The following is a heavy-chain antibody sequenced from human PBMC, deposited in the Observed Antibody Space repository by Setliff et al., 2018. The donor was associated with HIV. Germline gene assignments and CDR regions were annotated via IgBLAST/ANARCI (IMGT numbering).Heavy chain of an antibody. Sequence: SVKVSCKASGGTFSSYPISWVRQAPGQGLEWMGGIIPIFGTTHYAQKFQGRVTVTADESTSTAYMRLSSLRSDDTAVYYCARCYYNFWSGYPLDYMDVWGKGTTVTVSS. D-gene: IGHD3-3*01. CDR2: IIPIFGTT. J-gene: IGHJ6*03. CDR1: GGTFSSYP. CDR3: ARCYYNFWSGYPLDYMDV. V-gene: IGHV1-69*13.